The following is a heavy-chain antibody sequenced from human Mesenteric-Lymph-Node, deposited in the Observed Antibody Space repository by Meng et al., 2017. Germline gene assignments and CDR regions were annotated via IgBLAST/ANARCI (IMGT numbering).Heavy chain of an antibody. CDR3: ARAGYSSSREFDY. CDR1: GYTFTSYG. D-gene: IGHD6-13*01. Sequence: QVQLVQSGAEGKKPGASVKVFCKASGYTFTSYGISWVRQAPGQGLEWMGWISAYNGNTNYAQKLQGRVTMTTDTSTGTAYMGLRSLRSDDTAVYFCARAGYSSSREFDYWGQGTLVTVSS. V-gene: IGHV1-18*01. CDR2: ISAYNGNT. J-gene: IGHJ4*02.